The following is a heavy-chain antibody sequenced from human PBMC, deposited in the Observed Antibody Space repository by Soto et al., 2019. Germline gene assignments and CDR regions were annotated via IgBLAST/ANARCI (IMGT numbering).Heavy chain of an antibody. D-gene: IGHD5-18*01. CDR1: GGSFSGYY. Sequence: SETLSLTCAVYGGSFSGYYWSWIRQPPGKGLEWIGEINHSRSTNYNPSLKSRVTISVDTSKNQFSLRLSSVTAADTAVYYCASATWIQLWAPFDPWGKGSLVT. J-gene: IGHJ5*02. CDR2: INHSRST. CDR3: ASATWIQLWAPFDP. V-gene: IGHV4-34*01.